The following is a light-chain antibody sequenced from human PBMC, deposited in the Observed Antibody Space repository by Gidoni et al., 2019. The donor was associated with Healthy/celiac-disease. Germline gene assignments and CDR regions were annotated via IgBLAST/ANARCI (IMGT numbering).Light chain of an antibody. CDR2: NAS. Sequence: EIVLTQSPATLSLSPGESATLSCRASQSVSSHLAWYQQKFGQPPRLLIYNASNRATGIPARFSGSGSGTDFTLTINSLEPEDFAVYYCQQRSNWPTFGQXTKLEIK. CDR3: QQRSNWPT. V-gene: IGKV3-11*01. J-gene: IGKJ2*01. CDR1: QSVSSH.